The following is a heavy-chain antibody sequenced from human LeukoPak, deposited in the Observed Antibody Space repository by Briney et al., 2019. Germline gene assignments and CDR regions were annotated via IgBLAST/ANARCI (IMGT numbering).Heavy chain of an antibody. J-gene: IGHJ5*02. Sequence: SETLSLTCTVAGGSIRSYYWSWIRQPPGKGLEWLGYIYYSGSTNYNPSLKSRVTISVDTSKDQFSLKLTSVTAADTAVYYGAKRKAAAGMGNWFAHWGQGTLVTVSS. V-gene: IGHV4-59*08. CDR1: GGSIRSYY. CDR3: AKRKAAAGMGNWFAH. CDR2: IYYSGST. D-gene: IGHD6-13*01.